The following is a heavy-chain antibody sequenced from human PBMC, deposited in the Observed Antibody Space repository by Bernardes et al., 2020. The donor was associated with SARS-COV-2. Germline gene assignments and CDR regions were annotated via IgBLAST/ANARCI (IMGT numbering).Heavy chain of an antibody. CDR2: FDSEDGQT. D-gene: IGHD3-3*01. J-gene: IGHJ4*02. CDR1: GYTLTELP. CDR3: AGRITLFGVITGFFDR. V-gene: IGHV1-24*01. Sequence: ASVKVGCKVSGYTLTELPIHWVRQAPGKGLEWMGGFDSEDGQTIYAQKFQGRVTMIEDTSTDTAYMELNSLRSEDTAVYFCAGRITLFGVITGFFDRWGQGTLVTVSS.